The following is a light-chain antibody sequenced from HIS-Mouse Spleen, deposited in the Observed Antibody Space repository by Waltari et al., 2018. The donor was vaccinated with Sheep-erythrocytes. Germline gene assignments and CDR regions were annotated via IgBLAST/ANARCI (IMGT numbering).Light chain of an antibody. CDR1: QGIRND. Sequence: AIQMTQSPSSLSASVGDRFTITCRASQGIRNDLGWYQQKPGKAPKLLIYAASSLQSGVPSRFSGSGSGTDFTLTISSRQPEDFATYYCLQDYNYPWTFGQGTKVEIK. J-gene: IGKJ1*01. CDR2: AAS. V-gene: IGKV1-6*01. CDR3: LQDYNYPWT.